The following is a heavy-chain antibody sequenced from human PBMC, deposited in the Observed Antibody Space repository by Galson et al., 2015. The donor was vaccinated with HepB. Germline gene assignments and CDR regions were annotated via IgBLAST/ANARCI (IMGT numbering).Heavy chain of an antibody. Sequence: SLRLSCAASGFTFSSYGMHWVRQAPGKGLEWVAVIWYDGSNKYYADSVKGRFTISRDNSKNTLYLQMNSLRAEDTAVYYCAIPGVAATQGVPWGQGTLVTVSS. V-gene: IGHV3-33*01. CDR3: AIPGVAATQGVP. CDR2: IWYDGSNK. D-gene: IGHD2-15*01. CDR1: GFTFSSYG. J-gene: IGHJ5*02.